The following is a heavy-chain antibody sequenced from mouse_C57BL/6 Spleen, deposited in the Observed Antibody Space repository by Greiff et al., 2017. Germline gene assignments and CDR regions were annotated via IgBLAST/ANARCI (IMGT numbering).Heavy chain of an antibody. D-gene: IGHD1-1*01. CDR1: GYTFTSYD. CDR2: IYPRDGST. Sequence: LQESGPELVKPGASVTLSCKASGYTFTSYDINWVKQRPGQGLEWIGWIYPRDGSTKYNEKFKGKATLTVDTSSSTAYMELHSLTSEDSAVYFCARENYGTLYAMDYWGQGTSVTVSS. V-gene: IGHV1-85*01. CDR3: ARENYGTLYAMDY. J-gene: IGHJ4*01.